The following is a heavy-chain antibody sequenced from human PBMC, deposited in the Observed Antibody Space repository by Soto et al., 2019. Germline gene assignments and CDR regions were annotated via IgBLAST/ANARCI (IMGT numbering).Heavy chain of an antibody. CDR1: GGSISSSSYY. V-gene: IGHV4-39*01. D-gene: IGHD3-22*01. Sequence: QLQLQESGPGLVKPSETLSLTCTVSGGSISSSSYYWGWIRQPPGKGLEWIGSLYYSGSTYYNPSLKGRVTISVDTSKNQCSRKLSSVTAADTAVYYCVGSGYSPFDYWGQGTLVTVSS. CDR2: LYYSGST. J-gene: IGHJ4*02. CDR3: VGSGYSPFDY.